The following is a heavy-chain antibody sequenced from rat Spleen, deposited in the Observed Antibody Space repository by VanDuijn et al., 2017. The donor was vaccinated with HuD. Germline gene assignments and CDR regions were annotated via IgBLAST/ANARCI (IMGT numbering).Heavy chain of an antibody. D-gene: IGHD1-12*01. Sequence: EVQLVESDGGLVQPGRSLKLSCAASGFTFSDYYMAWVRQAPTKGLEWVATINYDGSSTYYRDSVKGRFTISRDNAKSTLYLQMNSLRSEDTATYYCARPHYYYYVMDAWGQGVMVTVSS. CDR2: INYDGSST. CDR3: ARPHYYYYVMDA. CDR1: GFTFSDYY. V-gene: IGHV5-29*01. J-gene: IGHJ2*01.